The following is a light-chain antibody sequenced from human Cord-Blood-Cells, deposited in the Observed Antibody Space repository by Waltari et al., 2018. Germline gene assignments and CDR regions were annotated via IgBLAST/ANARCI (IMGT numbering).Light chain of an antibody. Sequence: DIVMTQSPDSLAVSLGDRATINCKSSQSVLYSSNNKNYLAWYQQKPGQPPKLRIYWASHWDSGVLDWLRVSECLQDHPHPIGGLQAGGVSVSACQQYNSTPCTLGPGGKVKI. CDR3: QQYNSTPCT. CDR2: WAS. V-gene: IGKV4-1*01. CDR1: QSVLYSSNNKNY. J-gene: IGKJ3*01.